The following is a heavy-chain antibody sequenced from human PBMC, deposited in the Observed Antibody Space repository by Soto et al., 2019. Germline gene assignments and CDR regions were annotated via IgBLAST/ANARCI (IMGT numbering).Heavy chain of an antibody. D-gene: IGHD3-10*01. J-gene: IGHJ3*02. CDR3: ARGPRGSLAI. Sequence: QVQLVQSGAEVKKPGSSVRVSCKSSGASFSSFAITWVRQAPGQGLEWMGRITPLLGITDNAQRFQGRVTITAHKSTSNSYIELSGLRSEDTAVYFCARGPRGSLAIWGQGTMVTVSS. CDR1: GASFSSFA. V-gene: IGHV1-69*04. CDR2: ITPLLGIT.